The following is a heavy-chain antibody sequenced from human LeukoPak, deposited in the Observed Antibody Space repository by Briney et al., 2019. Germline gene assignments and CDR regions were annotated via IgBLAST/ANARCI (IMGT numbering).Heavy chain of an antibody. V-gene: IGHV4-61*02. D-gene: IGHD2-15*01. Sequence: PSETLSLTCTVSGASISIGSFYWSWSRQPAGKGLEWIGRIYTSGSTNYSPSLKSRVTISVDTSKNQFSLKLSSVTAADTAVYYCAREGDSGYCSGGSCYGWRNLDYWGQGTLVTVSS. J-gene: IGHJ4*02. CDR3: AREGDSGYCSGGSCYGWRNLDY. CDR2: IYTSGST. CDR1: GASISIGSFY.